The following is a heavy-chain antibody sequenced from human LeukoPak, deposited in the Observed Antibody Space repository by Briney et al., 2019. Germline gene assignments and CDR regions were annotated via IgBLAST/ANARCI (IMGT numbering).Heavy chain of an antibody. J-gene: IGHJ4*02. CDR3: AREITFGGVIAHPLEY. D-gene: IGHD3-16*02. V-gene: IGHV3-30*03. CDR1: RFIFSSYG. Sequence: PGGSLRLSCGAWRFIFSSYGMHWVRQAPGKGLEWVAVISYDGSNTYYTDSVKGRFTISRDNSRNTLYLQMNSLRPEDTAVYYCAREITFGGVIAHPLEYWGQGTLVTVSS. CDR2: ISYDGSNT.